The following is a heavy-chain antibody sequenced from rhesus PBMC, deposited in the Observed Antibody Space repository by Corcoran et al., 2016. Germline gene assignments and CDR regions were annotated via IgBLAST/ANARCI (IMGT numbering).Heavy chain of an antibody. Sequence: QLQLQESGPGVVKPSETLSLTCAVSGVSISDSYRWSWILQPPGKGLEWIGYIYGSSTINNYNPSLKSRVTSSKDPSKNQFSLKLSSVTAADTAVYYCARDPRGRHYFDYWGQGVLVTVSS. CDR1: GVSISDSYR. D-gene: IGHD3-34*01. CDR3: ARDPRGRHYFDY. CDR2: IYGSSTIN. J-gene: IGHJ4*01. V-gene: IGHV4S10*01.